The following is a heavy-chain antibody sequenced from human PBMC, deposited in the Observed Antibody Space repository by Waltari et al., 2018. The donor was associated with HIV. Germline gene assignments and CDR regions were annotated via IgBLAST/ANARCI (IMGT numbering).Heavy chain of an antibody. Sequence: QVQLQESGPGLVKPSEPLSLTCTVSGYSISSGYYWGWIRQPPGGGLEWIGSIHHSRSTYYNPSLQSRVTMSVDTSKNQFSLKLRSVTAADTAVYYCARSHADYYDSSGYYLALFDYWGQGTLVTVSS. CDR2: IHHSRST. CDR3: ARSHADYYDSSGYYLALFDY. J-gene: IGHJ4*02. CDR1: GYSISSGYY. D-gene: IGHD3-22*01. V-gene: IGHV4-38-2*02.